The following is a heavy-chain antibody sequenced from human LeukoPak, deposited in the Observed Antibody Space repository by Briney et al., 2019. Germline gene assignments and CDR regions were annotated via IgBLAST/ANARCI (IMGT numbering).Heavy chain of an antibody. D-gene: IGHD2-2*01. CDR3: ARADCSSTSCRPYYYYYGMDV. CDR2: IIPIFGTA. J-gene: IGHJ6*02. CDR1: GGTFSSYA. V-gene: IGHV1-69*13. Sequence: ASVKVSCKASGGTFSSYAISWVRQAPGQGLEWMGGIIPIFGTANYAQKFQGRVTITADESTSTAYMELSSLRSEDTAVYYCARADCSSTSCRPYYYYYGMDVWGQGTTVTVSS.